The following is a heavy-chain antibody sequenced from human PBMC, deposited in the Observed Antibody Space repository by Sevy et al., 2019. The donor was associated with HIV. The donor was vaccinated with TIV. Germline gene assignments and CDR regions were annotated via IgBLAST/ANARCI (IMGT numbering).Heavy chain of an antibody. V-gene: IGHV4-30-4*01. J-gene: IGHJ4*02. Sequence: QSQTLSLTCTVSGGSLSSSDSYWSWIRQPPGKGLEWLGYIHYTGGTYYNPFLKNGVAMSVDTSEEQFSLRLSFLTAADTALYYCANKRGYSHGPFDYWGQGILVTVSS. D-gene: IGHD5-12*01. CDR2: IHYTGGT. CDR3: ANKRGYSHGPFDY. CDR1: GGSLSSSDSY.